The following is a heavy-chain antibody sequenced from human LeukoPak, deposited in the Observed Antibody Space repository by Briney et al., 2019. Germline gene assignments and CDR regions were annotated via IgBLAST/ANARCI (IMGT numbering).Heavy chain of an antibody. J-gene: IGHJ6*02. CDR3: ARARITIFGVVIGQGMDV. V-gene: IGHV3-30-3*01. D-gene: IGHD3-3*01. Sequence: GGSLRLSCAASRFTFSSYAMHWVRQAPGKGLEWVAVISYDGSNKYYADSVKGRFTISRDNSKNTLYLQMSNLRAEDTAVYYCARARITIFGVVIGQGMDVWGQGTTVTVSS. CDR1: RFTFSSYA. CDR2: ISYDGSNK.